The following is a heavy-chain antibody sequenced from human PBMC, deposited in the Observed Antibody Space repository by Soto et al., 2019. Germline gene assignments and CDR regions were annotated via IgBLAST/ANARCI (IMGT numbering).Heavy chain of an antibody. CDR3: ARDLGEGPWDRFDY. CDR2: ISAYNGNT. CDR1: DYSCSSYI. J-gene: IGHJ4*02. Sequence: SGRVACKSADYSCSSYIIRWVRQSTGQGLEWMGWISAYNGNTNYAQKLQGRVTMTTDTSTSTAYMELRSLRSDDTAVYYCARDLGEGPWDRFDYLGQGTLVPGSS. D-gene: IGHD3-10*01. V-gene: IGHV1-18*01.